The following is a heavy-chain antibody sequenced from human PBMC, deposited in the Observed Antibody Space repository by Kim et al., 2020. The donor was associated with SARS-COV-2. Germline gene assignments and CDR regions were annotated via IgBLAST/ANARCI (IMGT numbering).Heavy chain of an antibody. CDR1: GFTFSSYA. D-gene: IGHD5-18*01. CDR3: ARGGFEGTAMAPFDY. CDR2: ISYDGSNK. Sequence: GGSLRLSCAASGFTFSSYAMHWVRQAPGKGLEWVAVISYDGSNKYYADSVKGRFTISRDNSKNTLYLQMNSLRAEDTAVYYCARGGFEGTAMAPFDYWG. V-gene: IGHV3-30*04. J-gene: IGHJ4*01.